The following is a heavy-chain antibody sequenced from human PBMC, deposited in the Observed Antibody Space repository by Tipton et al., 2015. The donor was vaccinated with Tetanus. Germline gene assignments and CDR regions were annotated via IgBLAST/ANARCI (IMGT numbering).Heavy chain of an antibody. D-gene: IGHD6-13*01. J-gene: IGHJ5*02. CDR3: VKEMGLPRVYLT. CDR1: GFTFSSYA. CDR2: ISSNGGST. V-gene: IGHV3-64D*08. Sequence: SLRLSCSASGFTFSSYAMHWVRQAPGKGLEYVSAISSNGGSTYYADSVKGRFTISRDNSKNTLYLQMSSLRAEDTAVYYCVKEMGLPRVYLTWGQGTLVTVSS.